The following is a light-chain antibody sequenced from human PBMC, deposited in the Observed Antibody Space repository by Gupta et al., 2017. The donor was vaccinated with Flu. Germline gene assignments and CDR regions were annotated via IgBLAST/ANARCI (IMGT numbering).Light chain of an antibody. CDR3: GAYADSNSLV. V-gene: IGLV2-8*01. CDR2: EVN. Sequence: ALPPPPPSAGSPARQVIISSTATSSDDGDYNYVYWYQHHPGKAPKLMIYEVNQRPSGVPDRFSGSKSGNTASLTVSGLRSEDEAYYYCGAYADSNSLVFGGGTKLTVL. J-gene: IGLJ3*02. CDR1: SSDDGDYNY.